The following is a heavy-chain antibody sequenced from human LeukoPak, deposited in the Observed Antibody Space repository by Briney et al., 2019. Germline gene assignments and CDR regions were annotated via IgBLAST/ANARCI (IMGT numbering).Heavy chain of an antibody. J-gene: IGHJ3*02. D-gene: IGHD2-2*01. CDR1: GFTFSSYG. CDR2: IRYDGSNK. V-gene: IGHV3-30*02. CDR3: AKAWSVVVPAAKPMDLDAFDI. Sequence: GGSLRLSCAASGFTFSSYGMHWVRQAPGKGLEWVAFIRYDGSNKYYADSVKGRFTISRDNSKNTLYLQMNSLRAEDTAVYYCAKAWSVVVPAAKPMDLDAFDIWGQGTMVTVSS.